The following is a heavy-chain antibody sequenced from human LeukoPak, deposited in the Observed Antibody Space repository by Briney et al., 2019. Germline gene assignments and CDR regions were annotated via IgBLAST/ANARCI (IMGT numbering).Heavy chain of an antibody. J-gene: IGHJ3*02. CDR1: GFTFSSYG. V-gene: IGHV3-33*08. CDR2: IWFDGSNK. CDR3: ARGGGDDAFGI. Sequence: GRSLRLSCAASGFTFSSYGMHWVRQAPGKGLEWVAVIWFDGSNKYYADSVKGRFTISRDNSKSTLYLQLNSLRAEDTAVYYCARGGGDDAFGIWGQGTMVTVSS. D-gene: IGHD3-10*01.